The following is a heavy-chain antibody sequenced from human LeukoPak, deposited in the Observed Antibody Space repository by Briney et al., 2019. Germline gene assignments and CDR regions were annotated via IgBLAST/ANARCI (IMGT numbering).Heavy chain of an antibody. Sequence: PGGSLRLSCAASGFTFSDYYMSWIRQAPGKGLEWVSYISSSSSYTNYADSVKGRFTISRDNAKNSLYLQMNSLRAEDTAVYYCARERVRYFDWLSGYYYYYGMDVWGQGTTVTVSS. D-gene: IGHD3-9*01. CDR3: ARERVRYFDWLSGYYYYYGMDV. J-gene: IGHJ6*02. V-gene: IGHV3-11*06. CDR1: GFTFSDYY. CDR2: ISSSSSYT.